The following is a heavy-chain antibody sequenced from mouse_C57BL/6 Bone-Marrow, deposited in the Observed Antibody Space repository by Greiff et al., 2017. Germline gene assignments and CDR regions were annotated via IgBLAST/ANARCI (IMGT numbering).Heavy chain of an antibody. CDR3: ARFITTVVAGNWYFDV. CDR2: INPSKGGT. V-gene: IGHV1-53*01. CDR1: GYTFTSYW. J-gene: IGHJ1*03. D-gene: IGHD1-1*01. Sequence: QVQLQQPGTELVKPGASVKLSCKASGYTFTSYWMHWVKQRPGQGLEWIGNINPSKGGTNYNEKFKSKATLTVDKSSSTAYMQLSSLTSEDSAVYYCARFITTVVAGNWYFDVWGTGTTVTVSS.